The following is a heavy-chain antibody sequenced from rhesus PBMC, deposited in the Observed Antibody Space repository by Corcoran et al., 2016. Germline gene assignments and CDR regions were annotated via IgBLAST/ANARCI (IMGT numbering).Heavy chain of an antibody. J-gene: IGHJ4*01. CDR2: IYGSGGST. Sequence: QVQLQESGPAVVKPSETLSLTCAVSGGSISSSNWWSWIRQSPGKGLEWIRGIYGSGGSTEYNPSLRNRVTISKDTSKNQFSLKLSSVTAADTAVYYCARRYSSGWYYYFDYWGQGVLVTVSS. CDR3: ARRYSSGWYYYFDY. V-gene: IGHV4-93*01. D-gene: IGHD6-31*01. CDR1: GGSISSSNW.